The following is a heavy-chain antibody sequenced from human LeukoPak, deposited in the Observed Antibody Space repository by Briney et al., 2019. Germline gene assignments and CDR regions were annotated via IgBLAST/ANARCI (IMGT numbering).Heavy chain of an antibody. CDR1: GFTFSSYE. J-gene: IGHJ4*02. CDR3: ARDEGIAARLFDY. V-gene: IGHV3-48*03. D-gene: IGHD6-6*01. CDR2: ISSSGSTI. Sequence: GGSLRLSCAASGFTFSSYEMNWVRQAPGKGLEWVSYISSSGSTIYYADSVKGRFTISRDNAKNSLYLHMNSLRAEDTAVYYCARDEGIAARLFDYWGQGTLVTVSS.